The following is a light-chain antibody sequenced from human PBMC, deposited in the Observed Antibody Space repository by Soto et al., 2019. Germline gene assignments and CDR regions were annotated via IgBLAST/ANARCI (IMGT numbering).Light chain of an antibody. Sequence: DIQMTQSPSFLSASVGDRVTITCRASQSISSWLAWYQQKPGKAPKLLIYDASSLESGVPSRFSGSGSGTEFTLTISSLQTDDFASYYCQQYDSYSWTFGQGTKVDNK. CDR2: DAS. V-gene: IGKV1-5*01. J-gene: IGKJ1*01. CDR1: QSISSW. CDR3: QQYDSYSWT.